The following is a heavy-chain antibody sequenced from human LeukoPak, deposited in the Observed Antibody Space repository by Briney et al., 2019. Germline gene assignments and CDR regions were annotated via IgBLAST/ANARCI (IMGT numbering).Heavy chain of an antibody. J-gene: IGHJ4*02. CDR2: ISYDGSNK. D-gene: IGHD3-22*01. Sequence: GGSLRLSCAASGFTFSNFGMHWVRQAPGKGLEWVAVISYDGSNKYYADSAKGRFTISRDNSKNTLYLQMNSLRAEDTAVYYCANEKDSSGYYYDFDYWGQGTLVTVSS. V-gene: IGHV3-30*18. CDR3: ANEKDSSGYYYDFDY. CDR1: GFTFSNFG.